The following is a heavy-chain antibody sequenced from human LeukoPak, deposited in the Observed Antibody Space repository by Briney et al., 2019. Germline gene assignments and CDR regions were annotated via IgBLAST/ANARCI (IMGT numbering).Heavy chain of an antibody. V-gene: IGHV1-18*01. CDR3: ARDEYYYGLGSYYNVYDYYYYYGMDV. J-gene: IGHJ6*02. D-gene: IGHD3-10*01. CDR2: ISAYNGNT. Sequence: ASVKVSCKASGYTFTSYGISWVRQAPGQGLEWMGWISAYNGNTNYAQKLQGRVTMTTDTSTSTAYMELRSLRSDDTAVYYCARDEYYYGLGSYYNVYDYYYYYGMDVWGQGTTVTVSS. CDR1: GYTFTSYG.